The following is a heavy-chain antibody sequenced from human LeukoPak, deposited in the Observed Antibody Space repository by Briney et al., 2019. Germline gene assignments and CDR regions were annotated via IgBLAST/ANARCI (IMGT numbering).Heavy chain of an antibody. CDR3: ARQRNSYGFPFDY. Sequence: PSETLSLTCTVSGSSISSYYWSWIRQPPGKGLEWIGYIYYSGSTNYNPSLKSRVTISVDTSKNQFSLKLSSVTAADTAVYYCARQRNSYGFPFDYWGQGILVTVSS. CDR1: GSSISSYY. V-gene: IGHV4-59*08. D-gene: IGHD5-18*01. CDR2: IYYSGST. J-gene: IGHJ4*02.